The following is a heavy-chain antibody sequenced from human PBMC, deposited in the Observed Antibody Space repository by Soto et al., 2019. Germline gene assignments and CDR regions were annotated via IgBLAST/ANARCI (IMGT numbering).Heavy chain of an antibody. CDR2: IYPSDSDT. D-gene: IGHD3-3*01. Sequence: GECLKISCKGSGYNFAGYWIAWVRQMPGKGLELMGIIYPSDSDTRYRPSFQGQVTISADKSISSAYLQWSSLRASDTAMYYCARGGVSTRTFDYWGQGTPVTVSS. CDR1: GYNFAGYW. CDR3: ARGGVSTRTFDY. V-gene: IGHV5-51*01. J-gene: IGHJ4*02.